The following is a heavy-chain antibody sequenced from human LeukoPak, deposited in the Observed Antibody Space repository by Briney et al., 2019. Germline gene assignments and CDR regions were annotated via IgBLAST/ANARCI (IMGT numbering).Heavy chain of an antibody. CDR2: INPNSGGT. D-gene: IGHD2-2*01. Sequence: ASVKVSCKASGYTFTGYYMHWVRQAPGQGLEWMGWINPNSGGTNYAQKFQGRVAMTRCTSIITGYMEVSRLRSDDTVVYYCARVFYAKDIVVVPAYYYYYLDVWGKGTTVTVSS. V-gene: IGHV1-2*02. CDR1: GYTFTGYY. J-gene: IGHJ6*03. CDR3: ARVFYAKDIVVVPAYYYYYLDV.